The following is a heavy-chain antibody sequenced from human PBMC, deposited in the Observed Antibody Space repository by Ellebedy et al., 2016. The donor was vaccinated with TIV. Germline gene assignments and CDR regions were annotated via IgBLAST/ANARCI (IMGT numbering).Heavy chain of an antibody. Sequence: ESLKISCAASGFTFSSYAMSWVRPAPGKGLEWIGSIYSSWNTYYNPSLENRVTMSIDTSKNQFSLKLTSVTAADTAGYYCAADRSISWYFYWGQGTLVTVSS. D-gene: IGHD2-2*01. J-gene: IGHJ4*02. V-gene: IGHV4-38-2*01. CDR3: AADRSISWYFY. CDR1: GFTFSSYA. CDR2: IYSSWNT.